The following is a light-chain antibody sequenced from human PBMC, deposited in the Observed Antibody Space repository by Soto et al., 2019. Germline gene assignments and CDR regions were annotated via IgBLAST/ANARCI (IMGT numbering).Light chain of an antibody. CDR3: MQATQPRT. CDR2: XVS. V-gene: IGKV2D-29*02. J-gene: IGKJ1*01. CDR1: LSLLHRDGQTS. Sequence: EIMMTQARLSLSVTAGPSASVTXMSRLSLLHRDGQTSLYLYLXRPXKSPXXXIYXVSIRFSGVPDIFSGSGEGTDFTMTISRVEAEDVGVYYCMQATQPRTFGQGTKVDIK.